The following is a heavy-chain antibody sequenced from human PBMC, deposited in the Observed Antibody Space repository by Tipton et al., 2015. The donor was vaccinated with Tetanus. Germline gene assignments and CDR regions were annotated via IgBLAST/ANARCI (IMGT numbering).Heavy chain of an antibody. Sequence: QLVQSGAEVKKPGESLKISCQVSGYIFGIYWIGWVRQTPGKGLEWMGLIYPGDSHTKYSPSFQGQVTISVDMSTNTAYLQWTSLKASDTAMYYCARAHCSDGVRNFDYWGQGALVTVAS. CDR1: GYIFGIYW. D-gene: IGHD2-15*01. J-gene: IGHJ4*02. CDR2: IYPGDSHT. V-gene: IGHV5-51*01. CDR3: ARAHCSDGVRNFDY.